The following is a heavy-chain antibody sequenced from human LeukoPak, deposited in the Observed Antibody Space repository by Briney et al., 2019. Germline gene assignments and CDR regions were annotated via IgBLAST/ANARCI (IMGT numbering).Heavy chain of an antibody. Sequence: SETLSLTCAVYGGSFSGYYWSWIRQPPGKGLEWIGEINHSGSTNYNPSLKSRVTISVDTSKNQFSLKLSSVTAADTAVYYCARDLGFNSGYSYGAYYFDYWGQGTLVTVSS. CDR1: GGSFSGYY. CDR2: INHSGST. CDR3: ARDLGFNSGYSYGAYYFDY. J-gene: IGHJ4*02. D-gene: IGHD5-18*01. V-gene: IGHV4-34*01.